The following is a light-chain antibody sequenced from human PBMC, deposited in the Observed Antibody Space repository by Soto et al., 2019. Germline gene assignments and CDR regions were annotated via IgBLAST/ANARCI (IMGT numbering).Light chain of an antibody. J-gene: IGLJ1*01. CDR2: EVV. CDR3: FSYAGDSVYV. CDR1: KSDIGVYDF. Sequence: QSALTQPPSASGSPGQSVTISCTGTKSDIGVYDFVSWYQHHPGKAPRLIIYEVVQRPSGVSDRFSGSKSGNTASLTISGLQAEDEADYYCFSYAGDSVYVFGTGTKVTVL. V-gene: IGLV2-8*01.